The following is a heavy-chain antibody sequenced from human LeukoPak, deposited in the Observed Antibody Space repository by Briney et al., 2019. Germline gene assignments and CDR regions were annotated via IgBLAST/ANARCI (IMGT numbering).Heavy chain of an antibody. D-gene: IGHD3-22*01. CDR2: INPSGGST. CDR1: GYTFTSYY. V-gene: IGHV1-46*01. Sequence: GASVKVSCKASGYTFTSYYTHWVRQAPGQGLEWMGIINPSGGSTSYAQKFQGRVTMTRDMSTSTVYMELSSLRSEDTAVYYCARDGGTYYYDSSGPFDYWGQGTLVTVSS. CDR3: ARDGGTYYYDSSGPFDY. J-gene: IGHJ4*02.